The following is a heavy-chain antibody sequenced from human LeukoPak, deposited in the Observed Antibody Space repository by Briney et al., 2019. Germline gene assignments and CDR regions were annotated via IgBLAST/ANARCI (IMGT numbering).Heavy chain of an antibody. J-gene: IGHJ4*02. CDR2: IYYSGST. CDR3: ARELQIERTTLFDY. CDR1: GGSISSGDYY. V-gene: IGHV4-30-4*08. Sequence: SETLSLTCTVSGGSISSGDYYWSWIRQPPGKGLEWIVYIYYSGSTYYNPSLKSRVTISVDTSKNQFSLKLSSVTAADTAVYYCARELQIERTTLFDYWGQGTLVTVSS. D-gene: IGHD4-17*01.